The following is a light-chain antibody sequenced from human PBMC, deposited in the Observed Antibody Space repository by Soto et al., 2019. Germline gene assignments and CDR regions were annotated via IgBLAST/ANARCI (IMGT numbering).Light chain of an antibody. Sequence: DIQMTQSPSSLSASVGDRVTITCQASQDMSNYLNWYQQKPGKAPKVLIYDASNLETGVPSRFSGTGSGTEFTLTISTLQPEDVATYYCQQFAHLPTFGGGTKVDIK. CDR3: QQFAHLPT. CDR1: QDMSNY. CDR2: DAS. J-gene: IGKJ4*01. V-gene: IGKV1-33*01.